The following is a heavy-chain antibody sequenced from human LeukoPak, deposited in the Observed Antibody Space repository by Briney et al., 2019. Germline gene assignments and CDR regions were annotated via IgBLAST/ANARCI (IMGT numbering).Heavy chain of an antibody. CDR1: GGSISSGSHY. CDR3: ARVAGTYCSRTSCYTVGPAWFDP. V-gene: IGHV4-61*02. J-gene: IGHJ5*02. Sequence: SQTLSLTCTVSGGSISSGSHYWSWIRQPAGKGLEWIGRIYISGSTKYNSSLKSRVSISLDTSKNQFSLKLSSVTAADTAVYYCARVAGTYCSRTSCYTVGPAWFDPWGQGTLVTVSS. CDR2: IYISGST. D-gene: IGHD2-2*02.